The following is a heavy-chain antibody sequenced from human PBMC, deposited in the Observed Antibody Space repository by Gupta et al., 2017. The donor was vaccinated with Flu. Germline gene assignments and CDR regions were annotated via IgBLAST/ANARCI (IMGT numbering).Heavy chain of an antibody. D-gene: IGHD2-21*01. CDR3: AKGGHMSPFDY. J-gene: IGHJ4*02. CDR1: GLTFNNYA. V-gene: IGHV3-23*01. Sequence: YGAVSGLTFNNYAMTWVRQAPGKGLEWVSTISGADGGYTFYADSVKGRFTISRDNSKNTFHLEMNSLRAEDTAVYYCAKGGHMSPFDYWGQGTLVTVSS. CDR2: ISGADGGYT.